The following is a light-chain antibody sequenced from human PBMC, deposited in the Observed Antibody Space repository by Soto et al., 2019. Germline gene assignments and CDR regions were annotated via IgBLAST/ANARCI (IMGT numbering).Light chain of an antibody. Sequence: EIVLTQSPDTLSLSPGDRATLSCRASQGINNYLAWYQQKPGQAPRLLIYDGSNRATGIPARFSGSGSGTDFTLTISSLEPEDFATYYCQHYNSYSEAFGQGTKVDIK. CDR3: QHYNSYSEA. CDR1: QGINNY. J-gene: IGKJ1*01. V-gene: IGKV3-11*01. CDR2: DGS.